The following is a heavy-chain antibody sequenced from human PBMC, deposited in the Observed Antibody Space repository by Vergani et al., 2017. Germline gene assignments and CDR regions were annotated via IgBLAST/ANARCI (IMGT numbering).Heavy chain of an antibody. Sequence: QVQLQESGPGLVKPSETLSLTCAVSGYSISSGYYWGWIRQPPGKGLEWSGSIYHSGSTYYNPSLKSRVTISVDTSKNQFSLKLSSVTAADTAVYYCARRRPGYYDSSGYFDYWGQGTLVTVSS. V-gene: IGHV4-38-2*01. CDR3: ARRRPGYYDSSGYFDY. CDR2: IYHSGST. CDR1: GYSISSGYY. D-gene: IGHD3-22*01. J-gene: IGHJ4*02.